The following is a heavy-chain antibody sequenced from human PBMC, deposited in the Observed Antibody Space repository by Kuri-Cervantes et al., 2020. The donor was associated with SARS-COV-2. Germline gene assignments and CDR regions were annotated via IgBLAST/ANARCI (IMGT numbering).Heavy chain of an antibody. Sequence: SETLSLTCTVSGGSISSSSYYWGWIRQPPGKGLEWIGSIYHSGSTYYNPPLKSRVTISVDTSKNQFSLKLSSVTAADTAVYYCARGWTTVTTPYFDYWGQGTLVTVSS. V-gene: IGHV4-39*07. CDR2: IYHSGST. CDR3: ARGWTTVTTPYFDY. CDR1: GGSISSSSYY. D-gene: IGHD4-11*01. J-gene: IGHJ4*02.